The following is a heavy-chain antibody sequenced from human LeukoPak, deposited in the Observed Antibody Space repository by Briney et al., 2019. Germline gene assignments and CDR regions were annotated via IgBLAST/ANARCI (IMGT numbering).Heavy chain of an antibody. CDR1: GYTFTSYA. V-gene: IGHV1-3*01. J-gene: IGHJ4*02. CDR3: ARAGVVEMATIGFDY. CDR2: INAGNGQT. Sequence: ASVKVSCRASGYTFTSYAIHWVRQAPGQRLEWMGWINAGNGQTKYSQEFQRRVTITRDTSASTAYMELSSLRSEDTAVYYCARAGVVEMATIGFDYWGQGTLVTVSS. D-gene: IGHD5-24*01.